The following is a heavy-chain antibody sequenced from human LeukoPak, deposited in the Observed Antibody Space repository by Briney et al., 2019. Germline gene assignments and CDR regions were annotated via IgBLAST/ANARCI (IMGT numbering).Heavy chain of an antibody. CDR2: IWYDGSIK. V-gene: IGHV3-33*06. CDR1: GFIFSTYG. CDR3: AKGLWFGESDAFDI. Sequence: AGGSLRLSCAASGFIFSTYGMHWVRQAPGKGLEWVAVIWYDGSIKYYADSVKDRFTISRDNSKNTLYLQMNSLRAEDTAVYYCAKGLWFGESDAFDIWGQGTMVTVSS. J-gene: IGHJ3*02. D-gene: IGHD3-10*01.